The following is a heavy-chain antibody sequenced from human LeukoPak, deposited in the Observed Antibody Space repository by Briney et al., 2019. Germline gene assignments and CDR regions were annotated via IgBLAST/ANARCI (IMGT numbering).Heavy chain of an antibody. CDR2: VNPSDGTT. CDR1: GYTFTNYY. Sequence: GASVKVSCKASGYTFTNYYMHWVRQAPGQGLEWMGTVNPSDGTTLHAQKFQGRVTMTRDTSTSTLYMERSSRRSQDAVFYYGALGYVLGRYYCHYWGQGTLVTVSS. J-gene: IGHJ4*02. D-gene: IGHD2-15*01. V-gene: IGHV1-46*01. CDR3: ALGYVLGRYYCHY.